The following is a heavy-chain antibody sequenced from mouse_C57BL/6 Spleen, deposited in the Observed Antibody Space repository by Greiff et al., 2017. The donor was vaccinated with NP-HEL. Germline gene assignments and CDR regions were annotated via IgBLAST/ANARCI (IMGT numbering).Heavy chain of an antibody. CDR2: IYPGDGDT. D-gene: IGHD2-1*01. V-gene: IGHV1-82*01. CDR3: ARSYYGNAMDY. CDR1: GYAFSSSW. Sequence: QVQLQQSGPELVKPGASVKISCKASGYAFSSSWMNWVKQRPGKGLEWIGRIYPGDGDTNYNGKFKGKATLTADKSSSTAYMQLSSLTSADSAVYFCARSYYGNAMDYWGQGASVTVSS. J-gene: IGHJ4*01.